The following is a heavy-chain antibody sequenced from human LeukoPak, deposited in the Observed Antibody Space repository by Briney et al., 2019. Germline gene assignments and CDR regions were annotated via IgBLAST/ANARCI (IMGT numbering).Heavy chain of an antibody. CDR3: ARGRVTTIANYYYYYIDV. V-gene: IGHV6-1*01. CDR2: TYYRSKWSD. Sequence: SQTLSLTCAISGDSVSSNSAAWTWIRQSPSRGLEWLGRTYYRSKWSDDYAVSAKSRITINPDTSKNQFSLHLNSVTPEDTAVYYCARGRVTTIANYYYYYIDVWGEGTTVTVSS. CDR1: GDSVSSNSAA. D-gene: IGHD4-17*01. J-gene: IGHJ6*03.